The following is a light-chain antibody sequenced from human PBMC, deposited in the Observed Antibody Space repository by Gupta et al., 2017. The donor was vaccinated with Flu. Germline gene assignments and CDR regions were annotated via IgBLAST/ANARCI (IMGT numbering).Light chain of an antibody. CDR2: KAS. V-gene: IGKV1-5*03. Sequence: DIQMTQSPSTLSASVGDRVTITCRASQSISNWLAWYQQKPGKAPKLLIYKASSLESGVPSRFSGSGSGTEFTLTSSSLQTDDFATYYGQQYNSWTFGQGTKVEIK. CDR1: QSISNW. J-gene: IGKJ1*01. CDR3: QQYNSWT.